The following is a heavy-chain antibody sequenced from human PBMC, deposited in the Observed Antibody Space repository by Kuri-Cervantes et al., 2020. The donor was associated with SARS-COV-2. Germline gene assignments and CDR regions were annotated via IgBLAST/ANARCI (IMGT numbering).Heavy chain of an antibody. V-gene: IGHV3-21*01. CDR1: GFTLSGYT. CDR3: ASPPEYDSSGSPFDY. D-gene: IGHD3-22*01. Sequence: GESLKISCVATGFTLSGYTMNWVRQAPGKAPQWVSSISGSGSYVYYADSVKGRFTISRDSAKNSLYLQMNSLRAEDTAVYYCASPPEYDSSGSPFDYWGQGTLVTVSS. J-gene: IGHJ4*02. CDR2: ISGSGSYV.